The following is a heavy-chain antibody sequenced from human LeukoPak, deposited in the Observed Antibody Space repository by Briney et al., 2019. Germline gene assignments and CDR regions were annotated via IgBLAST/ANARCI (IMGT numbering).Heavy chain of an antibody. Sequence: SETLSLTCAVYGGSFSGYYWSWTRQPPGKGLEWIGYIYYSGSTNYNPSLKSRVTISVDTSKNQFSLKLSSVTAADTAVYYCARVGRLVLLWFGESSGPFDYWGQGTLVTVSS. D-gene: IGHD3-10*01. V-gene: IGHV4-59*08. CDR2: IYYSGST. CDR3: ARVGRLVLLWFGESSGPFDY. CDR1: GGSFSGYY. J-gene: IGHJ4*02.